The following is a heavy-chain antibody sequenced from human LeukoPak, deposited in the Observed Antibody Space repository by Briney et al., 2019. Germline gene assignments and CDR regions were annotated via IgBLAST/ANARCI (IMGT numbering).Heavy chain of an antibody. CDR2: IYYSGST. CDR3: AIVRYSSGWFPF. V-gene: IGHV4-39*07. Sequence: SETLSLTCTVSGGSISSSSYYWGWIRQPPGKGLEWIGSIYYSGSTYYNPSLKSRVTISVDTSKNQFSLKLSSVTAADTAVYYCAIVRYSSGWFPFGGQGTLVTVSS. J-gene: IGHJ4*02. D-gene: IGHD6-19*01. CDR1: GGSISSSSYY.